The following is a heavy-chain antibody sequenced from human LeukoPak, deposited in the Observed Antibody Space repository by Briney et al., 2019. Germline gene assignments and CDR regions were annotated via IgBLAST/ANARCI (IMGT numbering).Heavy chain of an antibody. J-gene: IGHJ4*02. CDR2: IYYSGST. CDR3: ARVPLRGYGYGRYYFDY. V-gene: IGHV4-31*11. Sequence: SETLSLTCAVYGGSFSGYYWSWIRQHPGKGLEWIGHIYYSGSTYYNSSLKSRVTILVDTSKNQFSLKLSSVTAADTAVYYCARVPLRGYGYGRYYFDYWGQGTLVTVSS. D-gene: IGHD5-18*01. CDR1: GGSFSGYY.